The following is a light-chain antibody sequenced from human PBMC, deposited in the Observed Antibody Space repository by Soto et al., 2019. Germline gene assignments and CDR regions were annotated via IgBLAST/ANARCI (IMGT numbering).Light chain of an antibody. V-gene: IGLV2-14*01. CDR2: EVS. CDR3: SSYTSSSTLV. CDR1: SRDVGGYNY. Sequence: QSVLTQPASVSGSPGQSNTISCTGTSRDVGGYNYVSWYQQHPGKAPKLIIYEVSNRPSGVSNRFAGSKSGNTASLTISGLQAEDVADYYCSSYTSSSTLVCGSGTKVTV. J-gene: IGLJ1*01.